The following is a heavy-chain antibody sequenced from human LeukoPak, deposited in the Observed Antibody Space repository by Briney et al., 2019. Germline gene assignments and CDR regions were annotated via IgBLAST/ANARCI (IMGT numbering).Heavy chain of an antibody. Sequence: PGGSLRLSCAASGFTFGSYWMSWVRLAPGKGLEWVANIKQDGSEKYYVDSVKGRFTISRDNAKNSLYLQMNSLRAEDTAVYYCAGGLFDYWGQGTLVTVSS. CDR1: GFTFGSYW. J-gene: IGHJ4*02. CDR3: AGGLFDY. V-gene: IGHV3-7*01. CDR2: IKQDGSEK.